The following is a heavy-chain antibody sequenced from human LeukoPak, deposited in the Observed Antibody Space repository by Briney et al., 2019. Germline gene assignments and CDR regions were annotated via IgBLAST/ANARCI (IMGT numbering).Heavy chain of an antibody. CDR2: IWYDGSNK. CDR3: ARDGSSGCLDY. D-gene: IGHD6-19*01. Sequence: GRSLRLSCAASGFTFSSYGMHWVRQAPGKGLEWVAVIWYDGSNKYYADSVKGRFTISRDNSKNTLYLQMNSLRAEDTAVYYRARDGSSGCLDYWGQGTLVTVSS. J-gene: IGHJ4*02. CDR1: GFTFSSYG. V-gene: IGHV3-33*01.